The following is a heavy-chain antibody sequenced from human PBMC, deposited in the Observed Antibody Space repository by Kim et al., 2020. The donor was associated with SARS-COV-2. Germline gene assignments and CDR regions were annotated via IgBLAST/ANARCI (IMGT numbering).Heavy chain of an antibody. Sequence: KFQGRVTITADESTSTAYMELSSLRSEDTAVYYCARDNCSGGSCYRFFDYWGQGTLVTVSS. D-gene: IGHD2-15*01. J-gene: IGHJ4*02. V-gene: IGHV1-69*01. CDR3: ARDNCSGGSCYRFFDY.